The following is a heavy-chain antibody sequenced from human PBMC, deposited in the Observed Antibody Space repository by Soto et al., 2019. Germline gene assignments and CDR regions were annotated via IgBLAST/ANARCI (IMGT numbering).Heavy chain of an antibody. CDR3: ARLIGNSWLDS. Sequence: SQTLSLTCAISGDSVSSSSVTWNWIMQSPSRGLEWLGRTYYRSNWYTDYAVPVKGRITISPDTSNNQLSLQLNSVTPDDTAVYYCARLIGNSWLDSWGQGTLVTVSS. J-gene: IGHJ5*01. D-gene: IGHD2-8*01. V-gene: IGHV6-1*01. CDR2: TYYRSNWYT. CDR1: GDSVSSSSVT.